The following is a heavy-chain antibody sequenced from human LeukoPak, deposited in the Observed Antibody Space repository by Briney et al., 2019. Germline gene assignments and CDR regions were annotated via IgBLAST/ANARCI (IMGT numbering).Heavy chain of an antibody. CDR3: ARLRFDLSGAFDY. V-gene: IGHV4-39*01. D-gene: IGHD5-12*01. J-gene: IGHJ4*02. CDR2: IYYSGST. CDR1: GGSISSSSYY. Sequence: PSETLSLTCTVSGGSISSSSYYWGWIRQPPGKGLEWIGSIYYSGSTYYNPSLKSRVTISVDTSKNQFSLKLSSVTAADTAVYYCARLRFDLSGAFDYWGQGTLVTVSS.